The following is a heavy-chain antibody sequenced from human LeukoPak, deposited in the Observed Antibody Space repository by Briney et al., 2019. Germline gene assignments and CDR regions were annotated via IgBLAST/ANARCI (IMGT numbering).Heavy chain of an antibody. J-gene: IGHJ4*02. D-gene: IGHD3-10*01. CDR3: AKHVSGSLFYFDY. V-gene: IGHV3-23*01. Sequence: GGSLRLSCAASGFTFRNCAMSWVRQAPGKGLGWVSGISGTGYNTYYADSVKGRFTISRDNSKNTLYLQMNSLGAEDTAVYYCAKHVSGSLFYFDYWGQRTLVTVSS. CDR1: GFTFRNCA. CDR2: ISGTGYNT.